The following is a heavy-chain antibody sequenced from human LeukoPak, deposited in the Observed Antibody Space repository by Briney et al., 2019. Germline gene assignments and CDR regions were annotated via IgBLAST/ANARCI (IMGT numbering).Heavy chain of an antibody. J-gene: IGHJ6*03. CDR2: ISYDGSNK. D-gene: IGHD6-13*01. Sequence: GGSLRLSCAASGFTFSSYAMHWVRQAPGKGLEWVAVISYDGSNKYYADSVKGRFTISRDNSKNTLYLQMNSLRAEDTAVYYCARDYRQQLGTYYYYYYMDVWGKGTTVTVPS. CDR3: ARDYRQQLGTYYYYYYMDV. CDR1: GFTFSSYA. V-gene: IGHV3-30*04.